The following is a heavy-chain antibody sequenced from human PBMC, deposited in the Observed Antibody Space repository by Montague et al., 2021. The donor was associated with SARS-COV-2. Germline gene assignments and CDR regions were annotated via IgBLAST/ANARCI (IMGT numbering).Heavy chain of an antibody. CDR2: IYYSGST. CDR3: ARQGDQLLLEYWLDP. D-gene: IGHD2-2*01. J-gene: IGHJ5*02. Sequence: SETLSLTRTVSGGSISSSSYYWGWIRQPPGKGLEWIGSIYYSGSTYYNPSLKSRVTISVDTSKNQFSLKLSSVTAADTAVYYCARQGDQLLLEYWLDPWGQGTLVTVSS. V-gene: IGHV4-39*01. CDR1: GGSISSSSYY.